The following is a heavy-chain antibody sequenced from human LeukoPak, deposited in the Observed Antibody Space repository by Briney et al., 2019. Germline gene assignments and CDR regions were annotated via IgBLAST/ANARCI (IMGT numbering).Heavy chain of an antibody. V-gene: IGHV1-18*01. D-gene: IGHD6-13*01. Sequence: ASVKVSCKASGYTFTSYGISWVRQAPGQGLEWMGWISAYNGNTNYAQMLQGRVTMTTDTSTTTAYMELRSLRSDDTAVYYCARWAGRLISSSWLEYWGQGTLVTVSS. CDR2: ISAYNGNT. CDR1: GYTFTSYG. J-gene: IGHJ4*02. CDR3: ARWAGRLISSSWLEY.